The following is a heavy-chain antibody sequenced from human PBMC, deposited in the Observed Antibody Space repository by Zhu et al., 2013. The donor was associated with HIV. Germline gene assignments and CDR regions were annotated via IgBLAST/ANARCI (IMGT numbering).Heavy chain of an antibody. CDR1: GYTFTGHY. CDR2: INPNSGGT. J-gene: IGHJ4*02. V-gene: IGHV1-2*02. D-gene: IGHD3-9*01. CDR3: ARAYYDIPYYFDC. Sequence: QELLLQSGAEVRWPGASVKVSCKTSGYTFTGHYIHWLRQAPGHGLEWMGWINPNSGGTNFAQKFQGRVTMTRATSISTAYMELSRLRFDDTAVYYCARAYYDIPYYFDCWGQGTLVTVSS.